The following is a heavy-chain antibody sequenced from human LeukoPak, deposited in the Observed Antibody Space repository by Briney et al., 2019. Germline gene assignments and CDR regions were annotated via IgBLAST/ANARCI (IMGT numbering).Heavy chain of an antibody. Sequence: ASVKVSCKASGYTFTSYGISWVRQAPGQGLEWMGWISAYNGNTNYAQKLQGRVTMTTDTSTSTAYMELRSLRSDDTAVYYCARGFDVVRDPTGHYGMDVWGQGTTVTVSS. V-gene: IGHV1-18*01. CDR1: GYTFTSYG. J-gene: IGHJ6*02. D-gene: IGHD3-10*01. CDR2: ISAYNGNT. CDR3: ARGFDVVRDPTGHYGMDV.